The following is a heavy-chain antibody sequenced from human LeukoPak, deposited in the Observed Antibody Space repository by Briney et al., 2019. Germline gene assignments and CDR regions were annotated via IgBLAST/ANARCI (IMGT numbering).Heavy chain of an antibody. J-gene: IGHJ6*03. D-gene: IGHD6-13*01. V-gene: IGHV4-34*01. CDR2: INHSGST. CDR1: GGSFSGYY. Sequence: PSETLSLTCAVYGGSFSGYYWSWIRQPPGKGLEWIGEINHSGSTNYNPSLKSRVTISVDTSKNQFSLKLSSVTAADTAVYYCARRPGIAAAGTGGYYYYYYMDVWGKGTTVTVSS. CDR3: ARRPGIAAAGTGGYYYYYYMDV.